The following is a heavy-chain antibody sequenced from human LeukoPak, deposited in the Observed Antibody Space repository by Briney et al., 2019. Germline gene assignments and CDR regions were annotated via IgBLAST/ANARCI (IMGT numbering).Heavy chain of an antibody. D-gene: IGHD5-18*01. CDR2: ISSSGSTI. V-gene: IGHV3-48*04. J-gene: IGHJ4*02. CDR1: GFTFSSYG. CDR3: ARVDTAMVTRPLDY. Sequence: GGTLRLSCAASGFTFSSYGMSWVRQAPGKGLEWVSYISSSGSTIYYADSVKGRFTISRDNAKNSLYLQMNSLRAEDTAVYYCARVDTAMVTRPLDYWGQGTLVTVSS.